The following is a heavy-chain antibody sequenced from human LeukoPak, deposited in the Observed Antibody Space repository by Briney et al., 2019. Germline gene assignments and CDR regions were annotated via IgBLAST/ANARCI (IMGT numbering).Heavy chain of an antibody. CDR1: GFTFSSYS. V-gene: IGHV3-7*01. D-gene: IGHD3-22*01. J-gene: IGHJ4*02. CDR2: IKQDGSEK. Sequence: GGSLRLSCAASGFTFSSYSMSWVRQAPGKGLEWVANIKQDGSEKYYVDSVKGRFTISRDNAKNSLYLQMNSLRAEDTAVYYCARGWASGYAIEYWGQGTLVTVSS. CDR3: ARGWASGYAIEY.